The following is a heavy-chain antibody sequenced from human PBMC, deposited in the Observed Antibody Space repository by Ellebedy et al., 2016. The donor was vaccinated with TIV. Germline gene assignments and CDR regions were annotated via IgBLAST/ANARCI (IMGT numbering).Heavy chain of an antibody. J-gene: IGHJ4*02. CDR1: GYTFTSYY. CDR3: ARDRDWNYDVRYYFDY. Sequence: AASVKVSCKASGYTFTSYYMHWVRQAPGQGLEWMGIINPSGGSTSYAQKFQGRVTMTRDTSTSTVYMELSSLRSEDTAVYYCARDRDWNYDVRYYFDYWGQGTLVTVSS. V-gene: IGHV1-46*01. D-gene: IGHD1-7*01. CDR2: INPSGGST.